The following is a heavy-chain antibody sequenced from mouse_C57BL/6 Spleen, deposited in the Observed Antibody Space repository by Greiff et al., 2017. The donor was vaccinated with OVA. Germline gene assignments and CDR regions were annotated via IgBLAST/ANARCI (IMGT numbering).Heavy chain of an antibody. D-gene: IGHD2-3*01. CDR3: ARDDGYWALDY. CDR1: GFTFSDYY. V-gene: IGHV5-16*01. J-gene: IGHJ2*01. CDR2: INYDGGST. Sequence: EVQRVESEGGLVQPGSSMKLSCTASGFTFSDYYMAWVRQVPEKGLEWVANINYDGGSTYYLDSLKSRFIISRDNAKNILYLQMSSLKSEDTATYYCARDDGYWALDYWGQGTTLTVSS.